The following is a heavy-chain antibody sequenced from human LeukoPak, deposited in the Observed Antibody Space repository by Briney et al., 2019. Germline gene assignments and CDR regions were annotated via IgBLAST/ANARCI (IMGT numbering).Heavy chain of an antibody. CDR3: ARDPKGGFSYGWGAFDI. Sequence: PGGSLRLSCAASGFTFNNYAMHWVRQAPGRGLEWVAVISYDGNNKYFADSVKGRFIITRDNSKNTLFLQVNSLRVEDTAVYYCARDPKGGFSYGWGAFDIWGQGTMVTVSS. V-gene: IGHV3-30-3*01. CDR1: GFTFNNYA. D-gene: IGHD5-12*01. J-gene: IGHJ3*02. CDR2: ISYDGNNK.